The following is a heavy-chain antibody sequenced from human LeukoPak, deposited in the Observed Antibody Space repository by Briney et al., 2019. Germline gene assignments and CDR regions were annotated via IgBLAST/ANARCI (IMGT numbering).Heavy chain of an antibody. CDR1: GYTFTGYY. V-gene: IGHV1-2*02. D-gene: IGHD6-19*01. J-gene: IGHJ3*02. Sequence: GASVKVSCEASGYTFTGYYMHWVRQAPGQGLEWMGWINPNSGGTNYAQKFQGRVTMTRDTSISTAYTELSRLRSDDTAAYYCARDRIAVAGTGDDAFDIWGQGTMVTVSS. CDR3: ARDRIAVAGTGDDAFDI. CDR2: INPNSGGT.